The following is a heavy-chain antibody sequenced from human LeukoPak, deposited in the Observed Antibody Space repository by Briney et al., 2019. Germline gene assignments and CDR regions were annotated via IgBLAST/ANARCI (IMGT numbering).Heavy chain of an antibody. J-gene: IGHJ4*02. CDR1: GYTFTSYA. D-gene: IGHD3-22*01. CDR3: ARVTYYYDSSRLGY. Sequence: GASVKVSCTASGYTFTSYAMHWVRQAPGQRLEWMGWINAGNGNTKYSQKFQGRVTITRDTSASTAYMELSSLRSEDTAVYYCARVTYYYDSSRLGYWGQGTLVAVSS. CDR2: INAGNGNT. V-gene: IGHV1-3*01.